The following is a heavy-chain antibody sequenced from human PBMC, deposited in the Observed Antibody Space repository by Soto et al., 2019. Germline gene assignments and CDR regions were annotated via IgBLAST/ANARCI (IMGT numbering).Heavy chain of an antibody. CDR1: GFTFSSYD. CDR2: IGTAGDT. D-gene: IGHD2-15*01. J-gene: IGHJ6*03. CDR3: ARSVGGYYYYYMDV. Sequence: GGSLRLSCAASGFTFSSYDMHWVRQATGKGLEWVSAIGTAGDTYYPGSVKGRFTISRENAKNSLYLQMNSLRAGDTAVYYCARSVGGYYYYYMDVWGKGTTVTVSS. V-gene: IGHV3-13*01.